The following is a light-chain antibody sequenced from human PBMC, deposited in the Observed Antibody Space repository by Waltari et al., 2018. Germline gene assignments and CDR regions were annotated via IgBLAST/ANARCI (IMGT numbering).Light chain of an antibody. CDR3: QTGGHGTWV. Sequence: LVLTQSPSASASLGASVKLTCPPRTGHSSTVIAWLQPQPGKGPRYLMKVNSDGSHRKGDDIPDRFSASNSGTECYLTISSRQSEDEADYYCQTGGHGTWVFGGGTKLTVL. CDR2: VNSDGSH. V-gene: IGLV4-69*01. CDR1: TGHSSTV. J-gene: IGLJ3*02.